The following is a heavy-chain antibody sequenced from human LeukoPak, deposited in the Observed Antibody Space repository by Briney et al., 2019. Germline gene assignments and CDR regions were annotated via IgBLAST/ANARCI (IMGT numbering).Heavy chain of an antibody. V-gene: IGHV3-30*02. CDR1: GLTFSSYG. Sequence: PGGSLRLSCAASGLTFSSYGMHWVRQAPGKGLEWVAFIRYDGSNKYYADSVKGRFTISRDNSKNTLYLQMNSLRAEDTAVYYCAKTVRYYGSGSYVYYYYYMDVWGKGTTVTISS. D-gene: IGHD3-10*01. CDR3: AKTVRYYGSGSYVYYYYYMDV. CDR2: IRYDGSNK. J-gene: IGHJ6*03.